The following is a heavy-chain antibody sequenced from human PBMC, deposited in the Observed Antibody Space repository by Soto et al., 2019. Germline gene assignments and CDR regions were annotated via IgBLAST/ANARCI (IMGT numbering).Heavy chain of an antibody. Sequence: PGGSLRLSCAASGFTFSSYAMSWVRQAPGKGLEWVSAISGSGGSTYYADSVKGRFTISRDNSKNTLYLQMNSLRAEDTAVYYCAKDRPKWELVYYHGMDVWGQGTTVTVSS. CDR1: GFTFSSYA. V-gene: IGHV3-23*01. J-gene: IGHJ6*02. D-gene: IGHD1-26*01. CDR3: AKDRPKWELVYYHGMDV. CDR2: ISGSGGST.